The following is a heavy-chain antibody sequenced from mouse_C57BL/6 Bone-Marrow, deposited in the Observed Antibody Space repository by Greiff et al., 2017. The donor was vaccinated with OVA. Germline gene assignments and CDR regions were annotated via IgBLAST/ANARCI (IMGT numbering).Heavy chain of an antibody. J-gene: IGHJ3*01. D-gene: IGHD3-2*02. CDR3: ARRQLRLRRGFAY. Sequence: VQLVESGAELARPGASVKLSCKASGYTFTSYGISWVKQRPGQGLEWIGEIYPRSGNTYYNEKFKGTATLTADKSSSTAYMELRSLTAEDSAVYFCARRQLRLRRGFAYWGQGTLVTVSA. V-gene: IGHV1-81*01. CDR2: IYPRSGNT. CDR1: GYTFTSYG.